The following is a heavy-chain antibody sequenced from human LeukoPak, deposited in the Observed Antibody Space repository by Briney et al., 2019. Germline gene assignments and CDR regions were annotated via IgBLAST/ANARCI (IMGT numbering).Heavy chain of an antibody. CDR2: ISYDGSNK. J-gene: IGHJ4*02. V-gene: IGHV3-30*18. Sequence: GRSLRLSCAASGFTFSSYGMHWVRQAPGKGLEWVAVISYDGSNKYYADSVKGRFTISRDNSKNTLYLQMNSLRAEDTAVYYCAKEYVHGDFPYYFDYWGQGTLVTVSS. D-gene: IGHD4-17*01. CDR3: AKEYVHGDFPYYFDY. CDR1: GFTFSSYG.